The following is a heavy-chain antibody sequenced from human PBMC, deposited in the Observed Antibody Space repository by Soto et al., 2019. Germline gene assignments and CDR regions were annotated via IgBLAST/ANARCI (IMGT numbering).Heavy chain of an antibody. CDR1: GYTFTSYG. CDR2: ISAYNGNT. D-gene: IGHD6-13*01. Sequence: QVQLVQSGAEVKKPGASVKVSCKASGYTFTSYGISWVRQAPGQGLEWMGWISAYNGNTNYAQKLQGRVTMTTDTSTSTAYMELRSLRSDDTAVYYCARVREDSSSWYCRGVDCSGNYYGMDVWGQGTTVTVSS. J-gene: IGHJ6*02. V-gene: IGHV1-18*01. CDR3: ARVREDSSSWYCRGVDCSGNYYGMDV.